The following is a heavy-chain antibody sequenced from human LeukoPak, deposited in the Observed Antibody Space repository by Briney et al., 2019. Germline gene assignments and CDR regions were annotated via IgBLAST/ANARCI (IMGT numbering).Heavy chain of an antibody. D-gene: IGHD3-3*01. V-gene: IGHV3-30*02. J-gene: IGHJ4*02. CDR3: AKSVEGLSRFFDY. Sequence: GGSLRLSCAACGFTFSSYGIHWVRQAPGKGLEWVAFIQSDGSNKYYADSVKGRFTISRDNSRNTLYLQMTSLRAEDTAVYYCAKSVEGLSRFFDYWGQGTLVTVSS. CDR2: IQSDGSNK. CDR1: GFTFSSYG.